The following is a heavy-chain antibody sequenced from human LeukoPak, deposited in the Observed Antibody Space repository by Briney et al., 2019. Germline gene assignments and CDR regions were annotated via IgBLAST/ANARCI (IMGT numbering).Heavy chain of an antibody. Sequence: TGGSLRLSCAASGFTFSSYEMNWVRQAPGKGLEWVSYISSSGSTIYYADSVKGRFTISRDNAKNSLYLQMNSLRAEDTAVYYCARLLWFGELLHWGQGTLVTVSS. D-gene: IGHD3-10*01. CDR2: ISSSGSTI. CDR3: ARLLWFGELLH. V-gene: IGHV3-48*03. J-gene: IGHJ4*02. CDR1: GFTFSSYE.